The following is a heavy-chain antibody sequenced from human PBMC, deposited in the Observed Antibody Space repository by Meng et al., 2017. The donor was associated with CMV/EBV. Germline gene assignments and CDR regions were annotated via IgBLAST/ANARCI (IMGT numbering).Heavy chain of an antibody. D-gene: IGHD1-26*01. V-gene: IGHV3-72*01. Sequence: SGFLFSDYYMDWVRQAPGRGLEWVGRTRNKAYTYTTEYAASVKGRFTISRDDSKKSLYLQMNSLKTEDTAIYYCARVSGGSYSPDKWDQGTLVTVSS. CDR1: GFLFSDYY. CDR3: ARVSGGSYSPDK. J-gene: IGHJ4*02. CDR2: TRNKAYTYTT.